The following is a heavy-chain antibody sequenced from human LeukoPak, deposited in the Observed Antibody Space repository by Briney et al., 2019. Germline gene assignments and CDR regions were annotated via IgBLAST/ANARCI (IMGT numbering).Heavy chain of an antibody. J-gene: IGHJ4*02. V-gene: IGHV3-23*01. CDR3: AKVAVTTVTTPYFDY. CDR1: GFTISSYG. D-gene: IGHD4-11*01. Sequence: PGGPLRLSCAASGFTISSYGMSWVRQAPGKGLEWVSAISGSGGSTYYADSVKGRFTISRDNSKNTLYLQMNSLRAEDTAVYYCAKVAVTTVTTPYFDYWGQGTLVTVSS. CDR2: ISGSGGST.